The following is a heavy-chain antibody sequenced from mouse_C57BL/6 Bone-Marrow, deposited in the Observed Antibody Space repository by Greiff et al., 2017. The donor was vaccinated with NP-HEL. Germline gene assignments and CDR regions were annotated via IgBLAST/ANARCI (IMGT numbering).Heavy chain of an antibody. CDR1: GIDFSRYW. V-gene: IGHV4-1*01. CDR2: INPDSSTI. Sequence: EVKLLESGGGLVQPGGSLKLSCAASGIDFSRYWMSWVRRAPGKGLEWIGEINPDSSTINYAPSLKDKFIISRDNAKNTLYLQMSKVRSEDTALYYCARPGYYDYGYWYFDVWGTGTTVTVSS. CDR3: ARPGYYDYGYWYFDV. D-gene: IGHD2-4*01. J-gene: IGHJ1*03.